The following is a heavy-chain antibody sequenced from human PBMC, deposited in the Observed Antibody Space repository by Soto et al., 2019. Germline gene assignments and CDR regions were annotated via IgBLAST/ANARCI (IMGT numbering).Heavy chain of an antibody. CDR3: ARDGDVNTGFGKDY. J-gene: IGHJ4*02. CDR1: GFTFSSYG. D-gene: IGHD3-16*01. CDR2: IWHDGGNK. V-gene: IGHV3-33*01. Sequence: GGSLRLSCAASGFTFSSYGVHWVRQAPGKGLEWVAFIWHDGGNKFYAESVKGRFTISRDNSKNTLYLQMTSLSAEDTAMYYCARDGDVNTGFGKDYWGQGTLVTVSS.